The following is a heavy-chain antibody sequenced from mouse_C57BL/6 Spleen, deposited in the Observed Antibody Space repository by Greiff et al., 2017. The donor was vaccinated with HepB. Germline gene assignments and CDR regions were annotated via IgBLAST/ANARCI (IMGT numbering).Heavy chain of an antibody. CDR3: TRKGIYDGYLRFSWFAY. V-gene: IGHV1-15*01. CDR1: GYTFTDYE. J-gene: IGHJ3*01. D-gene: IGHD2-3*01. Sequence: QVHVKQSGAELVRPGASVTLSCKASGYTFTDYEMHWVKQTPVHGLEWIGAIDPETGGTAYNQKFKGKAILTADKSSSTAYMELRSLTSEDSAVYYCTRKGIYDGYLRFSWFAYWGQGTLVTVSA. CDR2: IDPETGGT.